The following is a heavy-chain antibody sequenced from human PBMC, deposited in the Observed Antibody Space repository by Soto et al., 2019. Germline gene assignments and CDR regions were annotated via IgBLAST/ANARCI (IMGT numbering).Heavy chain of an antibody. J-gene: IGHJ5*02. Sequence: SETLSLTCTVSGDSMTRSVWWTWVRQPPGKGLEWIGEVFHTGNTNYNPSLKSRVTMSVDKSTNEFSLKLSSVTAADTAVYYCARVSSGWYVWFDPWGQGTLVTVSS. D-gene: IGHD6-19*01. CDR1: GDSMTRSVW. V-gene: IGHV4-4*02. CDR3: ARVSSGWYVWFDP. CDR2: VFHTGNT.